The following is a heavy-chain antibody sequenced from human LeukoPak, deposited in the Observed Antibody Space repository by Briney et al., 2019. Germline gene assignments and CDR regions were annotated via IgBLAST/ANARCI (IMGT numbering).Heavy chain of an antibody. D-gene: IGHD3-3*01. CDR3: ARDVTYYDFWSGLGWFDP. Sequence: PSGTLSLTCAVYGGSFSGYYWSWIRQPPGKGLEWIGEINHSGSTNYNPSLKSRVTKSVDTSKNQFSLKLSSVTAAGTAVYYCARDVTYYDFWSGLGWFDPWGQGTLVTVSS. V-gene: IGHV4-34*01. CDR1: GGSFSGYY. CDR2: INHSGST. J-gene: IGHJ5*02.